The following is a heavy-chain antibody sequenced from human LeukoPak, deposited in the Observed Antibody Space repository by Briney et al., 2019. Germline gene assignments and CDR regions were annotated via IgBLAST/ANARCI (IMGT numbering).Heavy chain of an antibody. V-gene: IGHV4-61*02. CDR3: ARQTGSGLFILP. CDR2: IYTSGST. Sequence: SETLSLTCTVSGGSISSGSYFWSWIRQPAGKGLEWIGRIYTSGSTNYNPSLKSRVTISVDTSKNQFSLKLTSVTAADTAVYYCARQTGSGLFILPGGQGTLVTVSS. J-gene: IGHJ4*02. D-gene: IGHD3/OR15-3a*01. CDR1: GGSISSGSYF.